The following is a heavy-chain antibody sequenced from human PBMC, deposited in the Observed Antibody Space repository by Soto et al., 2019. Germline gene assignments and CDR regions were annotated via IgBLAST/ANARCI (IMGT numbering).Heavy chain of an antibody. J-gene: IGHJ4*02. Sequence: PGGSLRLSCAASGFTFSSHWMHWVRQAPGKGLMWVSRINSDGSSTSYAESVKGRFTISRDNAKNTVFLQMNSLRAEDTAVYYCARGVTHTTRSWYWGRGVLVTVSS. CDR3: ARGVTHTTRSWY. D-gene: IGHD1-26*01. V-gene: IGHV3-74*01. CDR1: GFTFSSHW. CDR2: INSDGSST.